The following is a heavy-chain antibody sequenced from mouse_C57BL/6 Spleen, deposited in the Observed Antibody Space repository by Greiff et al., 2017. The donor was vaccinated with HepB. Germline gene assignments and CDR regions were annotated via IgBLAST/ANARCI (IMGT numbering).Heavy chain of an antibody. CDR2: INSGSSTI. Sequence: EVLLVESGGGLVKPGGSLKLSCAASGFTFSDYGMHWVSQSPEKGLEWVAYINSGSSTIYYADTLKGLFTITRDKAKNTLFLQMTSLTSEDTAMYYCARPPIATDYAMDYWGQGTSVTVSS. J-gene: IGHJ4*01. V-gene: IGHV5-17*01. D-gene: IGHD1-1*01. CDR3: ARPPIATDYAMDY. CDR1: GFTFSDYG.